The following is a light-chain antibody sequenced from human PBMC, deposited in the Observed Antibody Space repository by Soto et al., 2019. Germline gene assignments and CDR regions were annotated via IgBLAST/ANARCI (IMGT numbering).Light chain of an antibody. V-gene: IGLV2-11*01. CDR3: CSYAGSYSWM. J-gene: IGLJ3*02. CDR2: DVS. Sequence: QSALTQPRSVSGSPGQSVTISCTGTSSDVGAYNYVSWYQQHPGKAPKLMVYDVSQRPSGVPDRFSGSKSGNTASLTISGLQADDDGDYFCCSYAGSYSWMFGGGTKVTVL. CDR1: SSDVGAYNY.